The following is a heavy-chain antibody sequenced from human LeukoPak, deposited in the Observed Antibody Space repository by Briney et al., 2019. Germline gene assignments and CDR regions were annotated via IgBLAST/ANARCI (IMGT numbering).Heavy chain of an antibody. J-gene: IGHJ3*02. Sequence: PSETLSLTCTVSGYSISSGYYWGWIRQPPGKGLEWIGYIHYSGSTNYNPSLKSRVTISVDTSKNQFSLKLSSVTAADTAVYYCAREGNYRAFDIWGQGTMVTVSS. CDR2: IHYSGST. CDR3: AREGNYRAFDI. D-gene: IGHD4-11*01. V-gene: IGHV4-61*01. CDR1: GYSISSGYY.